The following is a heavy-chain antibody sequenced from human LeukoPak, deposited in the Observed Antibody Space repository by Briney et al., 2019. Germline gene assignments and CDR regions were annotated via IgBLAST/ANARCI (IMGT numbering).Heavy chain of an antibody. V-gene: IGHV4-59*08. J-gene: IGHJ5*02. CDR2: NSYSGIT. CDR3: ARQSTNLRRLDP. Sequence: SETLSLTCTVFGGSISNYYWSWIRQLPGKGLEWIGYNSYSGITNYNPSLKSRATISVDTSKNQFSLKVTSVTAADTAINYCARQSTNLRRLDPWGQGTLVTVSS. CDR1: GGSISNYY.